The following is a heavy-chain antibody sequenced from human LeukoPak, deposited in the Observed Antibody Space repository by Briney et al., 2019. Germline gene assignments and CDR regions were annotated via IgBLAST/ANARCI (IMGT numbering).Heavy chain of an antibody. V-gene: IGHV3-23*01. D-gene: IGHD3-10*01. CDR2: ITGGGDAT. J-gene: IGHJ4*02. Sequence: GGSLRLSCAASGFTFSSSAMSWVRQAPGKGLEWVSTITGGGDATDYAASVKGRFTVSRDNSKNTLYLQMNSLRAEDTAVYYCAKAGTPGIPFDYWGQGTLVTVSS. CDR3: AKAGTPGIPFDY. CDR1: GFTFSSSA.